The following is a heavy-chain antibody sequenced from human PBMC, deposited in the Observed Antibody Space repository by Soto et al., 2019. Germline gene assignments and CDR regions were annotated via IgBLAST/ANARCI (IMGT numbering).Heavy chain of an antibody. CDR2: INPNSGGT. Sequence: ASVKVSCKASGYTFTGYYMHWVRQAPGQGLEWMGWINPNSGGTNYAQKFQGWVTMTRDTSISTAYMELSRLRSDDTAVYYCARNPKNYDILTGYYTDYYGMDVWGQGTTVTVSS. J-gene: IGHJ6*02. D-gene: IGHD3-9*01. CDR3: ARNPKNYDILTGYYTDYYGMDV. CDR1: GYTFTGYY. V-gene: IGHV1-2*04.